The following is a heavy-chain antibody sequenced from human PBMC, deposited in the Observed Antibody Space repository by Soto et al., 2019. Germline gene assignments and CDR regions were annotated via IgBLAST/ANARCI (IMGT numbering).Heavy chain of an antibody. J-gene: IGHJ4*02. Sequence: PGGSLRLSCAASGFNFSSYGMFWVRQAPGKGLEWVAVIWYDGTNKFYRDSVKGRFTISRDSSKNTVYLQMNRLRAEDTAVYYCVRDKAEKPRIRYFGHWGQGTLVTVSS. CDR2: IWYDGTNK. D-gene: IGHD6-25*01. V-gene: IGHV3-33*07. CDR3: VRDKAEKPRIRYFGH. CDR1: GFNFSSYG.